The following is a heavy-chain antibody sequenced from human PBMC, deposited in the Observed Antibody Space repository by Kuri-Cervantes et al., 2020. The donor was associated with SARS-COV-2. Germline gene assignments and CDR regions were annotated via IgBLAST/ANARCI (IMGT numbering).Heavy chain of an antibody. CDR2: IFYSGIT. V-gene: IGHV4-59*12. J-gene: IGHJ6*03. Sequence: SETLSLTCTVSGGSINSDHWTWIRQPPGKGLEWIGYIFYSGITNYNPSLQSRVTISVDTSKNQFSLKLSSVTAADTAVYYCARDKRSYYYYMDVWGKGTTVTVSS. D-gene: IGHD3-16*01. CDR1: GGSINSDH. CDR3: ARDKRSYYYYMDV.